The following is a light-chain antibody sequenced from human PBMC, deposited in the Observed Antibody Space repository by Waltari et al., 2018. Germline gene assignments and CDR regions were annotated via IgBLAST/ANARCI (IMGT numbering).Light chain of an antibody. CDR2: TAS. CDR3: QQRNSNPFT. J-gene: IGKJ3*01. CDR1: QDINSY. V-gene: IGKV1-9*01. Sequence: GDRVAITCRASQDINSYLSWYQQKPGKAPKLLIYTASSLQSGVPSRFSGSGSGTDFTLTISSLQPEDFAVYYCQQRNSNPFTFGPGTKLDIK.